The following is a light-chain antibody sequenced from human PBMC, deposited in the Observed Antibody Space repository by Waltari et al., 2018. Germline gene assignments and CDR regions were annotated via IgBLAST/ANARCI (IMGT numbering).Light chain of an antibody. V-gene: IGKV3-15*01. CDR3: QQYSNWPYT. CDR2: VAS. Sequence: EIVMTQSPDTLSVAPGERVTLSCRASQSVPTNLAWYQQKPGQPPRLLIYVASTRATGVPARFSGSGSGTEFTLTISSLESEDFAVYYCQQYSNWPYTFGQGTKVETK. CDR1: QSVPTN. J-gene: IGKJ2*01.